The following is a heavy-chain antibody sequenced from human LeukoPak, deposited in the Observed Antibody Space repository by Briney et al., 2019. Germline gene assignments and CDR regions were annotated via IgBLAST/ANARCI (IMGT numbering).Heavy chain of an antibody. CDR1: GGSFSGYY. CDR3: ARGLFSEYFDWLLPGGFDP. CDR2: IYYSGST. Sequence: PSETLSLTCAVYGGSFSGYYWSWIRQHPGKGLEWIGYIYYSGSTYYNPSLKSRVTISVDTSKNQFSLKLSSVTAADTAVYYCARGLFSEYFDWLLPGGFDPWGQGTLVTVSS. D-gene: IGHD3-9*01. J-gene: IGHJ5*02. V-gene: IGHV4-31*11.